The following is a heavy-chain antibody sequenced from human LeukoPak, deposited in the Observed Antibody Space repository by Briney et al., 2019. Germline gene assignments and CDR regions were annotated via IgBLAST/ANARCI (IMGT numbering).Heavy chain of an antibody. Sequence: GGSLRLSCAASGFTFSSYSMNWVRQAPGKGLEWVSSISSSSRYIYYADSVKGRFTISRDDAKNSLYLQMNSLRAEDTAVYYCARDLSSSSTAYFHHWGQGTLVTVSS. J-gene: IGHJ1*01. V-gene: IGHV3-21*01. CDR1: GFTFSSYS. D-gene: IGHD6-6*01. CDR3: ARDLSSSSTAYFHH. CDR2: ISSSSRYI.